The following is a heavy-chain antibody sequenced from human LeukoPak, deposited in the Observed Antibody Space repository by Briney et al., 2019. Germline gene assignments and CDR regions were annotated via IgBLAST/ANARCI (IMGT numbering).Heavy chain of an antibody. Sequence: ASVKVSCKASGYTFTSYGISWVRQAPGQGLEWMGWISAYNGNTNYAQKLQGRVTMTTDTSTSTAYMELRSLRSDDTAVYYCARLCSSTSCYPHYYYGMGVWGKGTTVTVSS. V-gene: IGHV1-18*04. J-gene: IGHJ6*04. D-gene: IGHD2-2*01. CDR3: ARLCSSTSCYPHYYYGMGV. CDR1: GYTFTSYG. CDR2: ISAYNGNT.